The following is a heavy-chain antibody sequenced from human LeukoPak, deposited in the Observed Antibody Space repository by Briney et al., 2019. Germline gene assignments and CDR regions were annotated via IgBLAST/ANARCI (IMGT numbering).Heavy chain of an antibody. J-gene: IGHJ3*01. D-gene: IGHD6-19*01. Sequence: LXLSXXXXGFTXXDYSMNWVRQAPGEGLEWLSYITSTSDTIYYADSVKGRFTSSRDNAKNSVYLQMNSLRAEDTAVYYCARENSVAATRSFDFWGQGTMVAVSS. CDR2: ITSTSDTI. CDR3: ARENSVAATRSFDF. CDR1: GFTXXDYS. V-gene: IGHV3-48*01.